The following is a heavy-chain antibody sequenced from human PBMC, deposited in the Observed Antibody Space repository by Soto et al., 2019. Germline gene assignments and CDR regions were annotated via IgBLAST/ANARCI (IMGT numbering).Heavy chain of an antibody. Sequence: GGSLRLSCAASGLTFSSYWMSWVRQAPGKGLEWVSVIYSGGSTYYTDSVRGRFTISRDNSKNTLNLQMNSLRAEDTAVYYCARDKIALWGQGTLVTVSS. CDR2: IYSGGST. D-gene: IGHD3-22*01. J-gene: IGHJ4*02. CDR1: GLTFSSYW. V-gene: IGHV3-66*01. CDR3: ARDKIAL.